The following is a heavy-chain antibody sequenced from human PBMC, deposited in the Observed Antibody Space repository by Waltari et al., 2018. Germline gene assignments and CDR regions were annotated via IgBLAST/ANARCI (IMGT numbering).Heavy chain of an antibody. CDR1: GYTFTGYY. J-gene: IGHJ4*02. V-gene: IGHV1-2*04. D-gene: IGHD6-19*01. Sequence: QVQLVQSGAEVKKPGASVKVSCKASGYTFTGYYMHWVRQAPGQGLEWMGWINPNSGGTNYAQKFQGWVTMTRDTSISTAYMELSRLRSDDTAVYYCARSWDIEAVAAQHRVLGYWGQGTLVTVSS. CDR2: INPNSGGT. CDR3: ARSWDIEAVAAQHRVLGY.